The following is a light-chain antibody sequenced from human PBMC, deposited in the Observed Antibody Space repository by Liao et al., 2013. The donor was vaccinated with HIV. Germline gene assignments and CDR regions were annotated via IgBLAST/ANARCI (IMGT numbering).Light chain of an antibody. V-gene: IGLV3-21*04. CDR1: NIVSKS. J-gene: IGLJ2*01. CDR2: YDR. Sequence: SYELPQPPSVSVAPGKTAKITCGEDNIVSKSVHWYQQKPGQAPVLVIYYDRDRPSGIPERFSGSNSGNTATLTISRVEAGDEADYYCQVWDGDYALFGGGTKLTVL. CDR3: QVWDGDYAL.